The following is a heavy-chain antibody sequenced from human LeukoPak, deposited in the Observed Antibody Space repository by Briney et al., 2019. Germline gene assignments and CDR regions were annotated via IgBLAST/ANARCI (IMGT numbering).Heavy chain of an antibody. CDR1: GYSISSGYY. CDR3: ARLRFVVVQAAADY. V-gene: IGHV4-38-2*01. Sequence: SETLSLTCAVSGYSISSGYYWGWIRQPPGKGLEWLGSIYHSGSTYYNPSLKSRVTISVDTSKNQFSLKLSSVTDADTAVYCCARLRFVVVQAAADYCGQGTLVTVSS. CDR2: IYHSGST. D-gene: IGHD2-2*01. J-gene: IGHJ4*02.